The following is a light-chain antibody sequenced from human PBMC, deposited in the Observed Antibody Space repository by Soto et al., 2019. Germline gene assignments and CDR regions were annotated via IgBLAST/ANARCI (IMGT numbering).Light chain of an antibody. CDR2: KAS. Sequence: DIQMTQSPSTLSGSVGDRVTITCRASQTISSWLAWYQQKPGKAPKLLIYKASTLKSGVPSRLSGSGSGTEFTLTISSLQPDDFATYDCQHYHSYSEAFGQGTKVELK. CDR1: QTISSW. J-gene: IGKJ1*01. V-gene: IGKV1-5*03. CDR3: QHYHSYSEA.